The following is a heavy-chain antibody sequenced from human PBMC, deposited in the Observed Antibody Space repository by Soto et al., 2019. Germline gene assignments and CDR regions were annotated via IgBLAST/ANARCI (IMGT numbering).Heavy chain of an antibody. CDR3: AAGGALPRYY. CDR1: GGSISSGGYS. V-gene: IGHV4-30-2*01. CDR2: IYHSGST. D-gene: IGHD1-26*01. Sequence: QLQLQESGSGLVKPSQTLSLTCAVSGGSISSGGYSWSWIRQPPGKGLEWIGYIYHSGSTYYNPPLQRRVPISADSAKNRVSLKLSSVTAADTAVYYCAAGGALPRYYWGQGTLVTVSS. J-gene: IGHJ4*02.